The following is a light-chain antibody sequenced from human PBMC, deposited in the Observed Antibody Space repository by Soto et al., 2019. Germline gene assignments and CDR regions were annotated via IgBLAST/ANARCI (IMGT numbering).Light chain of an antibody. J-gene: IGLJ3*02. V-gene: IGLV2-14*02. Sequence: QSVLTQPASVSGSPGQSITISCTGTSSTVGGFNVVSWYQQHPGKAPKVIIYEGIKRPSGVSNRFSGSNSGSTASLTISGLQAEDEADYYCCSYATSNTLVFGGGTKLTVL. CDR2: EGI. CDR3: CSYATSNTLV. CDR1: SSTVGGFNV.